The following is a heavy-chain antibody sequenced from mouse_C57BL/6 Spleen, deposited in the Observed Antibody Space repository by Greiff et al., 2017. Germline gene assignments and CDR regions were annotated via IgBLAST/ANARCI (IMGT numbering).Heavy chain of an antibody. CDR3: AREERWFAY. V-gene: IGHV5-4*01. Sequence: EVQLLESGGGLVKPGGSLKLSCAASGFTFSSYAMSWVRQTPEQRLEWVGTISDGGSYTYYPDNVKGRFTISRDNAKNNLYLQMSHLKSEDTAMYYCAREERWFAYWGQGTLVTVSA. J-gene: IGHJ3*01. CDR2: ISDGGSYT. CDR1: GFTFSSYA.